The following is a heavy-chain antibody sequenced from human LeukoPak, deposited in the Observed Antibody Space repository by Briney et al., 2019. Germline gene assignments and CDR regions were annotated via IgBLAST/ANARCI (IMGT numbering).Heavy chain of an antibody. Sequence: NLQGRVTMTTDTSTSTAYMELGSLRSDDTAVYYCARGRIGYYFDYWGQGTLVTVSS. CDR3: ARGRIGYYFDY. J-gene: IGHJ4*02. D-gene: IGHD2/OR15-2a*01. V-gene: IGHV1-18*01.